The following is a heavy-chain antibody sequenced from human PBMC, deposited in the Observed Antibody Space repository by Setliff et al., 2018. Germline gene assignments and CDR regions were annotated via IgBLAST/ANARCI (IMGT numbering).Heavy chain of an antibody. V-gene: IGHV4-34*01. Sequence: KTSETLSHTCAVYGGSFSGYYWSWIRQPPGKGLEWIGEINHSGSTNYNPSLKSRVTISVDTSKNQFSLKLSSVTAADTAVYYCARVVPAAMYFDYWGQGTLVTVSS. J-gene: IGHJ4*02. CDR1: GGSFSGYY. CDR3: ARVVPAAMYFDY. CDR2: INHSGST. D-gene: IGHD2-2*01.